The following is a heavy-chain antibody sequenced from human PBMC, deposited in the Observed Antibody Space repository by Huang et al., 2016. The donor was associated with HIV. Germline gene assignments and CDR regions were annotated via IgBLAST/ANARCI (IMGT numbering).Heavy chain of an antibody. Sequence: QVHLVESGGGVVQPGGSLRLSCAASGFIFRSYGMHWVRPAPGKGPGWGAVITYDGGNEYYTDSVRGRFTIARDNSKNTMYLQMDSLRAEDTAVYYCAKDQGSGWFGIDYWGQGNLVTVSS. J-gene: IGHJ4*02. D-gene: IGHD6-19*01. CDR3: AKDQGSGWFGIDY. CDR2: ITYDGGNE. CDR1: GFIFRSYG. V-gene: IGHV3-30*18.